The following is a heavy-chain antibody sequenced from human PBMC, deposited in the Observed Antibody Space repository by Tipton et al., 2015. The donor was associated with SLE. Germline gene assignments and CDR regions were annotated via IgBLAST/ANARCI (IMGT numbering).Heavy chain of an antibody. CDR1: GFTFSSYA. J-gene: IGHJ6*03. CDR2: ISYDGSNK. Sequence: SLRLSCAASGFTFSSYAMHWVRQAPGKGLEWVAVISYDGSNKYYADSVKGRFTISRDNSKNTLYLQMNSLRAEDTAVYYCARDSAPYYYYYYMDVWGKGTTVTVSS. V-gene: IGHV3-30-3*01. CDR3: ARDSAPYYYYYYMDV. D-gene: IGHD6-25*01.